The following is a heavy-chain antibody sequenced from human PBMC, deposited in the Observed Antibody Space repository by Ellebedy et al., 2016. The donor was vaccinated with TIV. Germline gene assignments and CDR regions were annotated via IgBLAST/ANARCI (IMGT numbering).Heavy chain of an antibody. J-gene: IGHJ4*02. V-gene: IGHV3-15*01. CDR1: GFTFSNAW. CDR3: TTDLLIAVAGTGDY. D-gene: IGHD6-19*01. Sequence: GGSLRLSXAASGFTFSNAWMSWVRQAPGKGPEWVGRIKSKTDGGTTDYAAPVKGRFTISRDDSKNTLYLQMNSLKTEDTAVYYCTTDLLIAVAGTGDYWGQGTLVTVSS. CDR2: IKSKTDGGTT.